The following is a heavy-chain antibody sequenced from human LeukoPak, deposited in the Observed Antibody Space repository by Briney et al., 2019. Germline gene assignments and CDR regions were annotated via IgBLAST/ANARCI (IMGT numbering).Heavy chain of an antibody. CDR3: AKIGPLLWFGELFRGGRDWISDY. J-gene: IGHJ4*02. Sequence: GGSLRLSCAASGFTFSSYAMSWVRQAPGEGLEWVSAISGSGGSTYYADSVKGRFTISRDNSKNTLYLQMNSLRAEDTAVYYCAKIGPLLWFGELFRGGRDWISDYWGQGTLVTVSS. CDR1: GFTFSSYA. V-gene: IGHV3-23*01. D-gene: IGHD3-10*01. CDR2: ISGSGGST.